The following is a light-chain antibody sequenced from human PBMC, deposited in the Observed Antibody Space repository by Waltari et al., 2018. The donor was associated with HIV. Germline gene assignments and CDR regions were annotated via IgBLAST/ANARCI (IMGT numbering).Light chain of an antibody. V-gene: IGLV1-47*01. CDR2: GNS. Sequence: QSVLTQPPSASGTPGRRVTISCSGSSSNIGSNYVYWYLQRPGTAPNLVVYGNSQRPSGVPERFSGSKSGTSATLAISGVRSGDEADYYCAAWDGSMSVVVFGGGTKLTVL. J-gene: IGLJ2*01. CDR3: AAWDGSMSVVV. CDR1: SSNIGSNY.